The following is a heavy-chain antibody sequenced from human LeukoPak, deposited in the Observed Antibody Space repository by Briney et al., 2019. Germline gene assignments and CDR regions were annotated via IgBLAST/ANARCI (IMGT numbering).Heavy chain of an antibody. Sequence: ASVKVSCKASGGTFSSYAISWVRQAPGQGLEWMGGIIPIFGTANYAQKFQGRVTITADESTSTAYMELSSLRSEDTAVYYCARGVATGGGYYYYYYMDVWGKGTTVTISS. D-gene: IGHD5-12*01. CDR3: ARGVATGGGYYYYYYMDV. CDR2: IIPIFGTA. CDR1: GGTFSSYA. J-gene: IGHJ6*03. V-gene: IGHV1-69*13.